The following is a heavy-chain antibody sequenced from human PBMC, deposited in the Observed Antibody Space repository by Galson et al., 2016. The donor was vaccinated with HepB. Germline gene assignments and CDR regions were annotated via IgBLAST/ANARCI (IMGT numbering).Heavy chain of an antibody. CDR3: AKRHEYCPPVGCSVDY. CDR2: DSMDGRRK. CDR1: GFTFSGYG. Sequence: SLRLSCAASGFTFSGYGMHWVRQAPGKGLEWVAADSMDGRRKFYSDSVTGRFTISRDNSNNMLFLQMDSLRPDDTAVYYCAKRHEYCPPVGCSVDYWGQGTLVSVSS. J-gene: IGHJ4*02. V-gene: IGHV3-30*18. D-gene: IGHD2/OR15-2a*01.